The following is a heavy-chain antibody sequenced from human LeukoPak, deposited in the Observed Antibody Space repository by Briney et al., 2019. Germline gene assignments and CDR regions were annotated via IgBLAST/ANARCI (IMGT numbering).Heavy chain of an antibody. CDR3: ARDSGRYCTLDSCYTDFDY. J-gene: IGHJ4*01. CDR2: ISSSGTIE. Sequence: GGSLRLSCVASGFTLSGHSMNWVRQSPGKGLEWVSYISSSGTIEFYADSVKGRFAISRENGKNALYLQMNSLRAEDTAVYYCARDSGRYCTLDSCYTDFDYWGRGTLVSVSS. V-gene: IGHV3-48*04. CDR1: GFTLSGHS. D-gene: IGHD2-2*02.